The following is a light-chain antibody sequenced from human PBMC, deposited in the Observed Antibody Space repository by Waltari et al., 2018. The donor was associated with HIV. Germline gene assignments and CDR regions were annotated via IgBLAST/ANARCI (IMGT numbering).Light chain of an antibody. CDR3: SSYMNSGTLV. J-gene: IGLJ3*02. Sequence: QSGLTQPASVSGSLGQSITISCFASSADFSLHNNVSWYQHHPAQAPQLLIYDDNIRPSGMPFRFSASKSGTPASLTISGLQVDDEADYYCSSYMNSGTLVFGGGTKVTVL. CDR1: SADFSLHNN. V-gene: IGLV2-14*01. CDR2: DDN.